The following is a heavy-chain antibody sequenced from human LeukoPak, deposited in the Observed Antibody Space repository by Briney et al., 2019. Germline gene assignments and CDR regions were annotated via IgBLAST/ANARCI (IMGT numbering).Heavy chain of an antibody. CDR2: IYYSGST. J-gene: IGHJ3*02. Sequence: SETLSLTCTVSGGSISSSSYYWGWIRQPPGKGLEWIGSIYYSGSTYYNPSLKSRVTISVDTSKNQFSLKLSSVTAADTAVYYCARGGSSLVPGAFDIWGQGTMVTVSS. V-gene: IGHV4-39*07. D-gene: IGHD6-13*01. CDR3: ARGGSSLVPGAFDI. CDR1: GGSISSSSYY.